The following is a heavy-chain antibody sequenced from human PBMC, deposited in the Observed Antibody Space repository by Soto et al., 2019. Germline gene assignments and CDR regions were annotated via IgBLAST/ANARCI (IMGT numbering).Heavy chain of an antibody. D-gene: IGHD1-26*01. Sequence: QVQLVQSGADIKKPGSSVKVSCKASGGIFSSYAISWLRQAPGQGLEWLGAVIPILSQAYSAQNLQNRATITADKSTRTTYMELSSLRSEDTAVYFCARVGGVGAPPGADYWGQGTLVTVSS. CDR1: GGIFSSYA. CDR3: ARVGGVGAPPGADY. CDR2: VIPILSQA. V-gene: IGHV1-69*06. J-gene: IGHJ4*02.